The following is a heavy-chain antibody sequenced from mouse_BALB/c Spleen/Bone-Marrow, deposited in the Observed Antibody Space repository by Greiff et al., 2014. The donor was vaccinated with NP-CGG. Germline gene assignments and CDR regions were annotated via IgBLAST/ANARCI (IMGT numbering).Heavy chain of an antibody. Sequence: DVKLVESGGGLVQPGGSLKLSCAASGFDLSRYWMSWVRQPPGKGLEWIGEINPDSSTINYTPSLKDKFIISRDNAKNTLYLQMSKVRSEDTALYYCARRGYYGSSDYWGQGTTLTVSS. CDR1: GFDLSRYW. V-gene: IGHV4-1*02. D-gene: IGHD1-1*01. CDR2: INPDSSTI. J-gene: IGHJ2*01. CDR3: ARRGYYGSSDY.